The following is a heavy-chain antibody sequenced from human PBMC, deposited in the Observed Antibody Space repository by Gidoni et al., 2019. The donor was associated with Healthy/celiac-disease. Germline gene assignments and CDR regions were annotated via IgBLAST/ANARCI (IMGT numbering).Heavy chain of an antibody. CDR3: AKDYSSSWYVIGFDP. D-gene: IGHD6-13*01. CDR2: ISGSGGST. J-gene: IGHJ5*02. V-gene: IGHV3-23*01. CDR1: GFPLSSYA. Sequence: EVQLLESGGGLVQPGGSLRLSCAASGFPLSSYAMSWGRQAPGKWLEWLSAISGSGGSTYYASLVKGRFTISRDNSKNTLYLQMNSLRAEDTAVYYCAKDYSSSWYVIGFDPWGQGTLVTVSS.